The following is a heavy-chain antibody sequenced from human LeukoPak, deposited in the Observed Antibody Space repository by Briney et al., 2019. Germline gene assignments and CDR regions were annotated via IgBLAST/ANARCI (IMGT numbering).Heavy chain of an antibody. CDR2: IIPIFGTA. V-gene: IGHV1-69*13. CDR3: ASGNSITGTETNGF. Sequence: ASVKVSCKASGGTFSSYAISWVRQAPGQGLEGMGGIIPIFGTANYAQKFQGRVTITADESTSTAYMELSSLRSEDTAVYYCASGNSITGTETNGFWGQGTLVTVSS. D-gene: IGHD1-7*01. CDR1: GGTFSSYA. J-gene: IGHJ4*02.